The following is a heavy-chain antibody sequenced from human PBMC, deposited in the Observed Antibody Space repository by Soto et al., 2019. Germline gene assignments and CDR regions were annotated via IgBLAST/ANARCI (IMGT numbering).Heavy chain of an antibody. J-gene: IGHJ4*02. CDR1: GFSFSTYG. V-gene: IGHV3-23*01. CDR2: ISGSGGST. Sequence: GGSLRLSCAASGFSFSTYGMHWVRQAPGKGLEWVSAISGSGGSTYYADSVKGRFTISRDNSKNTLYLQMNSLRAEDTAVYYCAGGGWLLFDYWGQGTLVTVSS. D-gene: IGHD3-9*01. CDR3: AGGGWLLFDY.